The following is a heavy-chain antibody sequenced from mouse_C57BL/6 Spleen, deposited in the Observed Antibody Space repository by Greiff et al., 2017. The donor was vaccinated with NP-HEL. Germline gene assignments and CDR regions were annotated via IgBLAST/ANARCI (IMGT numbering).Heavy chain of an antibody. Sequence: VMLVESGPGLVQPSQSLSITCTVSGFSLTSYGVHWVRQSPGKGLEWLGVIWSGGSTDYNAAFISRLSISKDNSKSQVFFKMNSLQADDTAIYYCARNDDGYYRYYAMDYWGQGTSVTVSS. CDR3: ARNDDGYYRYYAMDY. J-gene: IGHJ4*01. CDR1: GFSLTSYG. D-gene: IGHD2-3*01. V-gene: IGHV2-2*01. CDR2: IWSGGST.